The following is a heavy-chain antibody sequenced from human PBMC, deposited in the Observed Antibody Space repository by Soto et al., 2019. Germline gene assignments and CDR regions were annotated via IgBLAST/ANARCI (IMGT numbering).Heavy chain of an antibody. D-gene: IGHD1-7*01. CDR3: VRRVSGNYDY. CDR2: ISSNGGTT. J-gene: IGHJ4*02. Sequence: EVQLAESGGGMVQPGGSLRLSCVASGFTFSSYDMHWVRQAPGKGLEYVSSISSNGGTTYYGNSVKGRFTISRDNSKNTVYRQMGSLRAEDMAVYYCVRRVSGNYDYWGQGTLVTVSS. CDR1: GFTFSSYD. V-gene: IGHV3-64*01.